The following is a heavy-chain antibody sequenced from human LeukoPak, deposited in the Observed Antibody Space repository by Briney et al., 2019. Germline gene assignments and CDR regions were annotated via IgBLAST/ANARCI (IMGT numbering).Heavy chain of an antibody. V-gene: IGHV3-11*01. Sequence: GGSLRLSCAASGFTFSDYYMSWIRQAPGKGLEWVSYISSSGSTIYYADSVKGRFTFSRDNAKNSLYLQMNSLRAEDTAVYYCARRIQLWALDYWGQGTLVTVSS. CDR1: GFTFSDYY. D-gene: IGHD5-18*01. CDR2: ISSSGSTI. CDR3: ARRIQLWALDY. J-gene: IGHJ4*02.